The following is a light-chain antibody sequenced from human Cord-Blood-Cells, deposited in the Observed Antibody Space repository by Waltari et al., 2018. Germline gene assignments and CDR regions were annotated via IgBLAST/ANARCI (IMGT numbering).Light chain of an antibody. CDR3: SSYTSRSTVV. Sequence: QSALTQPASVSGSPGQSITISCTGTSSDVGGYNYVSWYQQHPGKAPKLMIYDVSNRPSGVPHRFSGSKSGNTASQTISGLQAEDEADYYCSSYTSRSTVVFGGGTKLTVL. CDR1: SSDVGGYNY. V-gene: IGLV2-14*01. J-gene: IGLJ2*01. CDR2: DVS.